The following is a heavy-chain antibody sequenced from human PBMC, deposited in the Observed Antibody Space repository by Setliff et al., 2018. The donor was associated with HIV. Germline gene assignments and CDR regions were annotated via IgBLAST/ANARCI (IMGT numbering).Heavy chain of an antibody. CDR2: INAGNDNP. J-gene: IGHJ6*02. V-gene: IGHV1-3*01. D-gene: IGHD3-3*01. Sequence: ASVKVSCKASGFTFINYAIHWVRQAPGQRLEWLGWINAGNDNPKYSQKFQGRVTITRDTSASTVYMELSSLRSEDTALYYCARLRVLQLLEWSNNYYYGLDVWGQGTTVTVSS. CDR3: ARLRVLQLLEWSNNYYYGLDV. CDR1: GFTFINYA.